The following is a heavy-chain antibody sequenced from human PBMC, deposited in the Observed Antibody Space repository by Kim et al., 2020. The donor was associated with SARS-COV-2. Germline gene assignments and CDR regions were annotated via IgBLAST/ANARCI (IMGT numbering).Heavy chain of an antibody. D-gene: IGHD3-10*01. Sequence: PYLKSRVTISVDTSKNQFSPKLSSVTAADTAVYYCARGGGFGPFWGWFDPWGQGTLVTVSS. J-gene: IGHJ5*02. CDR3: ARGGGFGPFWGWFDP. V-gene: IGHV4-59*09.